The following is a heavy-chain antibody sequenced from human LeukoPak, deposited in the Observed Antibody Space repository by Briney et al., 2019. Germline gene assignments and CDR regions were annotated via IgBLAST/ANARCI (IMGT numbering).Heavy chain of an antibody. J-gene: IGHJ4*02. CDR1: GYSISSGYY. V-gene: IGHV4-38-2*02. CDR2: IYHSGSA. CDR3: VRDIYNSDWTALDY. D-gene: IGHD6-19*01. Sequence: SETLSLTCAVSGYSISSGYYWGWIRQPPGKGLEWIGNIYHSGSAYYNPSLKSRVTMSVDTSKNQFSLKLSSVTAADTAVYYCVRDIYNSDWTALDYWGQGTLVTVSS.